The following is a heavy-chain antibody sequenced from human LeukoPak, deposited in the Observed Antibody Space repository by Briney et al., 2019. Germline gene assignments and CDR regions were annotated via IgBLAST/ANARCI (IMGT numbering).Heavy chain of an antibody. V-gene: IGHV1-3*01. CDR2: INAGNGNT. J-gene: IGHJ4*02. CDR3: ARANTMVRGVIPYFDY. D-gene: IGHD3-10*01. CDR1: GDTFTSYA. Sequence: ASVKVSCKASGDTFTSYAMHWVRQAPGQRLEWMGWINAGNGNTKYSQKFQGRVTITRDTSASTAYMELSSLRSEDTAVYYCARANTMVRGVIPYFDYWGQGTLVTVSS.